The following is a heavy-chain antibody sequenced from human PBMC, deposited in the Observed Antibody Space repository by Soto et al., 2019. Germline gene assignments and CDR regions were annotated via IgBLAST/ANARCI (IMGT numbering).Heavy chain of an antibody. V-gene: IGHV4-34*01. CDR1: GGFVSSGNYY. D-gene: IGHD1-1*01. CDR2: MSHSGGT. CDR3: ARVERGTATTVVDAFDI. Sequence: QVQLQQWGAGLLKPSETLSLTCAVYGGFVSSGNYYWSWIRQPPGKGLEWIGEMSHSGGTHFNPSLKSRVTISVDTSKNQFSLKMSSVTAADTALYDCARVERGTATTVVDAFDIWGPGTMVTVSS. J-gene: IGHJ3*02.